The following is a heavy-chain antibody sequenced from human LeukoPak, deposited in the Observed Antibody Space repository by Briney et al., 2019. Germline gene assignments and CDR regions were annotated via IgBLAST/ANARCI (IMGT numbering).Heavy chain of an antibody. CDR1: GYTFTSYD. CDR2: MNPNSGNT. V-gene: IGHV1-8*03. CDR3: ARLAGDYYDSSGFLDY. D-gene: IGHD3-22*01. J-gene: IGHJ4*02. Sequence: ASVKVSCKASGYTFTSYDINWVRQATGQGLEWMGWMNPNSGNTGYAQKFQGRVTITRNTSISTAYMELSSLRSEDTAVYYCARLAGDYYDSSGFLDYWAREPWSPSPQ.